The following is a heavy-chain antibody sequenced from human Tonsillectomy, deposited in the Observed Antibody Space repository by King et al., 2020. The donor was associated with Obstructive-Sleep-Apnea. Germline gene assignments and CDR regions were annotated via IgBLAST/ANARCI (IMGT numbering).Heavy chain of an antibody. V-gene: IGHV4-4*02. CDR1: GGSISSSNW. D-gene: IGHD6-13*01. Sequence: VQLQDSGPGLVKPSGTLSLTCAGSGGSISSSNWWRWVRQPPGKGREGSGGIFHSGSTNLNPALQIRATLSVDKSKNQFSLKLSSVTAADTAVYYCAGDRSSSWGQGTLVTVSS. CDR3: AGDRSSS. J-gene: IGHJ4*02. CDR2: IFHSGST.